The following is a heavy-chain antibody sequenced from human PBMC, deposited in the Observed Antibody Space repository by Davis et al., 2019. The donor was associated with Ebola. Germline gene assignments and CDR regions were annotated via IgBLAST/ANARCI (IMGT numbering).Heavy chain of an antibody. D-gene: IGHD5-12*01. CDR2: INREGST. J-gene: IGHJ6*02. CDR3: ARGQWLRMQLYFSNSLNV. Sequence: SETLSLTCGVSGGSFSVYYWTWIRQSPGKGLEWIADINREGSTIYNPSLKSRATISLDTSKNQFSLNLTSVTAADTAVYYCARGQWLRMQLYFSNSLNVWGPGTTVTVSS. CDR1: GGSFSVYY. V-gene: IGHV4-34*01.